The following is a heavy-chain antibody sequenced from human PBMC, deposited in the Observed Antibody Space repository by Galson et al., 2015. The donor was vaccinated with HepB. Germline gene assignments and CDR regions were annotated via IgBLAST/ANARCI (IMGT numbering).Heavy chain of an antibody. V-gene: IGHV1-69*13. Sequence: SVKVSCKASGGTFSSYAISWVRQAPGQGLEWMGGIIPIFGTANYAQKFQGRVTITADESTSTAYMELSSLRSEDTAVYYCARDFGLELIGWFDPWGQGTLVTVSS. CDR1: GGTFSSYA. D-gene: IGHD3/OR15-3a*01. CDR3: ARDFGLELIGWFDP. J-gene: IGHJ5*02. CDR2: IIPIFGTA.